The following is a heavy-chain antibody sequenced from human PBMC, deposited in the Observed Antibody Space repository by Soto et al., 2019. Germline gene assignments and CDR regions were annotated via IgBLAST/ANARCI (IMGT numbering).Heavy chain of an antibody. CDR3: ASPSASSYYYDSSGYHMGFDY. CDR1: GGSFSPNY. D-gene: IGHD3-22*01. Sequence: SETLSLTCTVSGGSFSPNYWSWIRQPPGKGLEWIGSIYYSGSTYYNPSLKSRVTISVDTSKNQFSLKLSSVTAADTAVYYCASPSASSYYYDSSGYHMGFDYWGQGTLVTVSS. V-gene: IGHV4-39*01. CDR2: IYYSGST. J-gene: IGHJ4*02.